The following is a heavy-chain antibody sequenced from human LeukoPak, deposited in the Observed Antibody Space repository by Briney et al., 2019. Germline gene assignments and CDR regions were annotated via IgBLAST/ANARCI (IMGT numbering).Heavy chain of an antibody. D-gene: IGHD2-2*02. V-gene: IGHV4-34*01. CDR2: INHSGST. J-gene: IGHJ6*02. CDR1: GGSFSGYY. Sequence: SETLSLTCAVHGGSFSGYYWSWIRQPPGKGLEWIGEINHSGSTNYNPSLKSRVTISVDTSKNQFSLKLSSVTAADTAVYYCASDCSSTSCYTSGRGYYYGMDVWGQGTTVTVSS. CDR3: ASDCSSTSCYTSGRGYYYGMDV.